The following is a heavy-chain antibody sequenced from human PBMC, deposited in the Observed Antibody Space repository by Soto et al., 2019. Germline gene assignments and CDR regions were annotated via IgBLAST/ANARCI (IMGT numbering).Heavy chain of an antibody. CDR1: GGSIGSYY. CDR2: IYYSGST. Sequence: QVQLQESGPGLVKPSETLSLTCSVSGGSIGSYYWSWIRQPPGKGLEWIGYIYYSGSTNYNPSLQSPVTISVATSKNQFPPKPSSVTAADTAVYYCARGGWRQIDYWGQGTLVTVSS. D-gene: IGHD3-3*01. J-gene: IGHJ4*02. CDR3: ARGGWRQIDY. V-gene: IGHV4-59*08.